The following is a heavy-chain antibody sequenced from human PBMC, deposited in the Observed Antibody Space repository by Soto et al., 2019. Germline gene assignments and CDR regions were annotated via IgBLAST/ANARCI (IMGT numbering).Heavy chain of an antibody. D-gene: IGHD5-18*01. V-gene: IGHV4-61*01. CDR3: AGDRYGTIFDY. J-gene: IGHJ4*02. CDR1: GGSVSRGSYY. Sequence: PSETLSLTCTVSGGSVSRGSYYWSWIRQPPGKGLEWIGYIYYSGSTNYNPSLKSRVTISVDTSKNQFSLKLTSVTAADTAVYFCAGDRYGTIFDYWGQGALVTVSS. CDR2: IYYSGST.